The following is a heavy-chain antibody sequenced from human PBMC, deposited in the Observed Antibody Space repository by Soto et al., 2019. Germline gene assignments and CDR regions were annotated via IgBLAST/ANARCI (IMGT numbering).Heavy chain of an antibody. J-gene: IGHJ4*02. D-gene: IGHD5-18*01. CDR3: AKGSTAMTYFDY. V-gene: IGHV3-30*18. CDR2: ISYDGSNK. CDR1: GFTFSSYG. Sequence: QVPLVESGGGVVQPGRSLRLSCAASGFTFSSYGMHWVRQAPGKGLEWVAVISYDGSNKYSEDSVKGRFTISRDNSKNTLYLQMNSLRAEDTAVYYCAKGSTAMTYFDYWGQGTLVTVSS.